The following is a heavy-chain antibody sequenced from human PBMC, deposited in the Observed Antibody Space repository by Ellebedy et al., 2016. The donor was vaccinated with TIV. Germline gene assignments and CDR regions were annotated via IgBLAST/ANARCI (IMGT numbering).Heavy chain of an antibody. J-gene: IGHJ5*02. D-gene: IGHD2-15*01. CDR3: ARDPLGYCSGGSCSNNWFDP. Sequence: AASVKVSCKASGYTFTTFAIHWVRQAPGQSLEWMGWINVADANTKYSQKFQGRVTFTRDTSANTAYMPLSSLTSEDSAVYYCARDPLGYCSGGSCSNNWFDPWGQGTLVTVSS. CDR1: GYTFTTFA. CDR2: INVADANT. V-gene: IGHV1-3*01.